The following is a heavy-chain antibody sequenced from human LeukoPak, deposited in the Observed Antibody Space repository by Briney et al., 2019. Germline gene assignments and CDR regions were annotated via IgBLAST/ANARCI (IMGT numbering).Heavy chain of an antibody. J-gene: IGHJ4*02. CDR1: GGSFSGYY. Sequence: SETLSLTCAVYGGSFSGYYWGWIRQPPGKGLEWIGEINHSGSTNYNPSLKSRVTISVDTSKNQFSLKLSSVTAADTAVYYCARGLSTVLRYFDWLPYYFDYWGQGTLVTVSS. V-gene: IGHV4-34*01. D-gene: IGHD3-9*01. CDR3: ARGLSTVLRYFDWLPYYFDY. CDR2: INHSGST.